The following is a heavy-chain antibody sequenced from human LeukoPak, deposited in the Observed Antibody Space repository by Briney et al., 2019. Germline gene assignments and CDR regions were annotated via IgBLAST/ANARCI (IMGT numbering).Heavy chain of an antibody. D-gene: IGHD2-15*01. CDR3: ARGFCHGESCYSGEYFQH. CDR1: GESLNDYY. Sequence: SSETLSLTCGVHGESLNDYYWSWIRQSLGKGLEWIGEITHNGSTTFNPSLESRLTISVDTSKNQFSLKLTSVTAADASVYFCARGFCHGESCYSGEYFQHWGQGTLVTVSS. CDR2: ITHNGST. J-gene: IGHJ1*01. V-gene: IGHV4-34*01.